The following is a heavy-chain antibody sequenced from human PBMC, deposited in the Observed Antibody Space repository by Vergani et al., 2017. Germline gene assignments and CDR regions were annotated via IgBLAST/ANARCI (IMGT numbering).Heavy chain of an antibody. CDR3: AKDRFVVRGRRPQEITFGGPSDY. J-gene: IGHJ4*02. D-gene: IGHD3-16*01. CDR2: ISYDGSNK. Sequence: QVQLVESGGGVVQPGRSLRLSCAASGFTFSSYGMHWVRQAPGKGLEWVAVISYDGSNKYYADSVKGRFTISRDNSKNTLYLQMNSLRAEDTAVYYCAKDRFVVRGRRPQEITFGGPSDYWGQGTLVTVSS. CDR1: GFTFSSYG. V-gene: IGHV3-30*18.